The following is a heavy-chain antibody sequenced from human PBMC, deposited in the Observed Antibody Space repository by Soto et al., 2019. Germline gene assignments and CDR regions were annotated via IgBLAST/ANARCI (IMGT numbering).Heavy chain of an antibody. D-gene: IGHD6-13*01. V-gene: IGHV4-4*07. CDR1: GGSISSYY. CDR2: IYTSGST. J-gene: IGHJ5*02. CDR3: AKGGGSSWYDGNWFDH. Sequence: PSETLSLTCTVSGGSISSYYWSWIRQPAGKGLEWIGRIYTSGSTNYNPSLKSRVTMSVETSKNQFSLKLSSVTAADTAVYYCAKGGGSSWYDGNWFDHWGQGTLVPVS.